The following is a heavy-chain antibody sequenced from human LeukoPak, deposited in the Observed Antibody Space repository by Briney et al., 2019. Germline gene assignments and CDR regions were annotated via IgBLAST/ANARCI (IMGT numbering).Heavy chain of an antibody. CDR3: ATQPDWYTHVP. J-gene: IGHJ5*02. D-gene: IGHD3/OR15-3a*01. CDR1: GYTFTSYY. CDR2: INPSGGST. V-gene: IGHV1-46*01. Sequence: GASVKVSCKASGYTFTSYYMHWVRQAPGQGLEWMGIINPSGGSTSYAQKVQGRVTMTRDTSISTAYMELSRLRSDDTAVYYCATQPDWYTHVPWGQGTLVTVSS.